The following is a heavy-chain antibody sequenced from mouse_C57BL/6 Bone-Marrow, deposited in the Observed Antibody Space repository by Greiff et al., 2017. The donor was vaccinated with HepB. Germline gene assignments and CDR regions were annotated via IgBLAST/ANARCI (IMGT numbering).Heavy chain of an antibody. D-gene: IGHD2-3*01. J-gene: IGHJ4*01. CDR3: ARDGYFPYAMDY. CDR2: IDPSDSYT. Sequence: QVQLQQPGAELVKPGASVKLSCKASGYTFTSYWMQWVKQRPGQGLEWIGEIDPSDSYTNYNQKFKGKATLTVDTSSSTAYMQLSSLTSEDSAVYYCARDGYFPYAMDYGGRGTSVTVSS. CDR1: GYTFTSYW. V-gene: IGHV1-50*01.